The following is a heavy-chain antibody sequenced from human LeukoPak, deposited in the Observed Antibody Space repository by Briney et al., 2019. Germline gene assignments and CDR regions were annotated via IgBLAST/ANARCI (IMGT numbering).Heavy chain of an antibody. CDR3: ATMVRGATPHPDY. V-gene: IGHV4-39*01. J-gene: IGHJ4*02. CDR2: IYYSGST. Sequence: SETLSLTCTVSGGSISSNYYYWGWIRQPQGKGLEWIGSIYYSGSTYYNPSLKIRVTISEDTSKNQFSLKLSSVTAADTAVYYCATMVRGATPHPDYRGRGTLVTVSS. CDR1: GGSISSNYYY. D-gene: IGHD3-10*01.